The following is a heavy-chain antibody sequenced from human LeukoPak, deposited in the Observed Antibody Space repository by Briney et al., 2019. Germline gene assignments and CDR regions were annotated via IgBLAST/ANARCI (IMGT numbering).Heavy chain of an antibody. Sequence: PGGSLRLSCTGSGLTFSSYAMSWVRQAPGKGLGWVSSISGSGGSTYYADSVKGRFTISRDNSKNTLYLQMNSLRAEDTVVYYCARGDLPPYYYGMDVWGQGTTVTVSS. J-gene: IGHJ6*02. D-gene: IGHD3-16*01. CDR1: GLTFSSYA. V-gene: IGHV3-23*01. CDR3: ARGDLPPYYYGMDV. CDR2: ISGSGGST.